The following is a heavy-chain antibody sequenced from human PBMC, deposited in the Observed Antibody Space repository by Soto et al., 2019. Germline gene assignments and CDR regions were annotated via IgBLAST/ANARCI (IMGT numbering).Heavy chain of an antibody. CDR3: ARHPIYCSGGSCAFHYYFDY. J-gene: IGHJ4*02. D-gene: IGHD2-15*01. CDR1: GGSISSYY. CDR2: IYYSAST. V-gene: IGHV4-59*08. Sequence: SETLSLTWTVSGGSISSYYWSWIRQPPGKGRDCIVYIYYSASTNYTPSLKCRVTISVDTSKNQFSPRLSSVTAADTAVYYCARHPIYCSGGSCAFHYYFDYWGQGTLVTVSS.